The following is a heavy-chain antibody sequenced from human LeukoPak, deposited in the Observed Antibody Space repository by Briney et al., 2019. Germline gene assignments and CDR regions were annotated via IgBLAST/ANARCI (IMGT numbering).Heavy chain of an antibody. CDR2: VKQDGTVK. V-gene: IGHV3-7*01. Sequence: GGSLRLSCAASGFTFRDYWMTWVRQAPGKGLEWVANVKQDGTVKFYVDSVKGRFTISRDNGKNSLYLQMNSLRVEDTAIYYCARAGGTSWADYWGQGTLVTVSS. CDR1: GFTFRDYW. J-gene: IGHJ4*02. D-gene: IGHD6-13*01. CDR3: ARAGGTSWADY.